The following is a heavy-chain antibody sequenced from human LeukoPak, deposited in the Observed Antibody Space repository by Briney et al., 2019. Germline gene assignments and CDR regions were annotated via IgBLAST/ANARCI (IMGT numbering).Heavy chain of an antibody. D-gene: IGHD3-3*01. J-gene: IGHJ4*02. CDR3: ARSPHDFWSGYYQFDY. CDR1: GGSISSYY. CDR2: IYYSGST. V-gene: IGHV4-59*01. Sequence: SETLSLICTVSGGSISSYYWSWIRQPPGKGLEWIGYIYYSGSTNYNPSLKSRVTISVDTSKNQFSLKLSSVTAADTAVYYCARSPHDFWSGYYQFDYWGQGTLVTVSS.